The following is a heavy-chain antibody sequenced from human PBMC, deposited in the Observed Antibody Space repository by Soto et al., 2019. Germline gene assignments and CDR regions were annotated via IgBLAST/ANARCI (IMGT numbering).Heavy chain of an antibody. V-gene: IGHV4-59*08. D-gene: IGHD7-27*01. Sequence: QVQLQESGPGLVKPSETLSLTCTVSGGSISPYYWSWIRQPPGKGLEWIGYIYYTGSTSYNPSLKSRVTVTVDTSKNQFSLNLSSMTATDTAVYYCASRGDWGSDEFDYWGQGTLVTVSS. CDR2: IYYTGST. CDR1: GGSISPYY. J-gene: IGHJ4*02. CDR3: ASRGDWGSDEFDY.